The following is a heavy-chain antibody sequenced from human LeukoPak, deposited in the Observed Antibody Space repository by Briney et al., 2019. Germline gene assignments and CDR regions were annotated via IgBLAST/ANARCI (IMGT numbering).Heavy chain of an antibody. CDR1: GYTFTCYG. Sequence: ASVKVSCKASGYTFTCYGISWVRQAPGQGLEWMGWISAYNGNTNYAQKLQGRVTMTTDTSTSTAYMELRSLRSDDTAVYYCAATVNYYYYMDVWGKGTTVTVSS. CDR3: AATVNYYYYMDV. J-gene: IGHJ6*03. CDR2: ISAYNGNT. D-gene: IGHD4-11*01. V-gene: IGHV1-18*01.